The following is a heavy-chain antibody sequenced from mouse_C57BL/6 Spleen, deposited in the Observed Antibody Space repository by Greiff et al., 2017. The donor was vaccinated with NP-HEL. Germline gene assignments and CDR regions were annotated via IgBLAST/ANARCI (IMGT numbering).Heavy chain of an antibody. J-gene: IGHJ4*01. D-gene: IGHD4-1*01. CDR2: IWGVGST. CDR1: GFSLTSYG. CDR3: ASDLGRGAMDY. V-gene: IGHV2-6*01. Sequence: VQLQESGPGLVAPSQSLSITCTVSGFSLTSYGVDWVRQSPGKGLEWLGVIWGVGSTNYNSALKSRLSISKDNSKSQVFLKMNSLQTDDTAMYYCASDLGRGAMDYWGQGTSVTVSS.